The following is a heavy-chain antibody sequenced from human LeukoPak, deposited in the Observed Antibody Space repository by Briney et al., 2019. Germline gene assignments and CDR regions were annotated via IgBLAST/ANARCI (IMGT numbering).Heavy chain of an antibody. V-gene: IGHV3-48*04. CDR1: GFSLSSYA. CDR3: ARARGYYYYYGMDV. J-gene: IGHJ6*02. Sequence: GGSLRLSCAASGFSLSSYAMNWVRQAPGKGLEWVSYISSSSSTIYYADSVKGRFTISRDNAKNSLYLQMNSLRAEDTAVYYCARARGYYYYYGMDVWGQGTTVTVSS. CDR2: ISSSSSTI.